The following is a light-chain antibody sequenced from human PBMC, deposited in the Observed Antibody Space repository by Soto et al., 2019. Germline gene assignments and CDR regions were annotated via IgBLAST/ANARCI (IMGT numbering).Light chain of an antibody. Sequence: ETVMTQSPATLSVSPGATATLSCRASQSISNSLVWYQQKAGQAPRLLISGASNRASNIPARFRGSGSGTEFTLTISSLQSEDFAVYYCQQYSDWPITFGQGTRLEI. CDR1: QSISNS. J-gene: IGKJ5*01. V-gene: IGKV3-15*01. CDR3: QQYSDWPIT. CDR2: GAS.